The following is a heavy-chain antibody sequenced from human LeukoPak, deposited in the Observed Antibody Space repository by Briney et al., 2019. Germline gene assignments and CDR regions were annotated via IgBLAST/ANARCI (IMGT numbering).Heavy chain of an antibody. Sequence: ASVKVSCKASGYTFTGYYMHWVRQAPGQGLEWMGWINPNSGGTNYAQKFQGRVTMTRDTSINTAYMELSTLKSDDTAVNYCARGNAKRGGAYYYGMDVWGQGTTVTVSS. D-gene: IGHD3-16*01. V-gene: IGHV1-2*02. CDR2: INPNSGGT. CDR3: ARGNAKRGGAYYYGMDV. CDR1: GYTFTGYY. J-gene: IGHJ6*02.